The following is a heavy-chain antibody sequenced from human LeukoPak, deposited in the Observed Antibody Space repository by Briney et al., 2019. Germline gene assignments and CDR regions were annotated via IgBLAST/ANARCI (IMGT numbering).Heavy chain of an antibody. J-gene: IGHJ6*03. V-gene: IGHV1-2*02. CDR3: ARWYGGTPTTPINPNNYHYYYMDV. D-gene: IGHD4-23*01. CDR1: GYTFTGYY. Sequence: ASVKVSCKASGYTFTGYYIHWVRQAPGQGLEWMGWINPNSGGTNYAQKFQGRVTMTRDTSISTAYMELSRLRSDDTAVYYCARWYGGTPTTPINPNNYHYYYMDVWGKGTTVTVSS. CDR2: INPNSGGT.